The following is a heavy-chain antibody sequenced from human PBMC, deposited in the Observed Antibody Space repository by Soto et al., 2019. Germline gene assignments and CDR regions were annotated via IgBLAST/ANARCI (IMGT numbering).Heavy chain of an antibody. Sequence: QVQLQESGPGLVKPSETLSLTCTVSSDSIAGGNWWGWVRQPPGMGREWIGEIFHTGGTNYNPSLKGRVTMEVDKSKNQFSLKLISATAADTAVYYCARVFSSGSGWMYYFDFWGQGTLVSVSS. D-gene: IGHD6-25*01. V-gene: IGHV4-4*02. CDR2: IFHTGGT. J-gene: IGHJ4*02. CDR3: ARVFSSGSGWMYYFDF. CDR1: SDSIAGGNW.